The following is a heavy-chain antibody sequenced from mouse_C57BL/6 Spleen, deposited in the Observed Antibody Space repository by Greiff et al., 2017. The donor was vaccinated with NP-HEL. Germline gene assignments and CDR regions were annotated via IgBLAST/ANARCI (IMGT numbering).Heavy chain of an antibody. CDR3: ARKAYYSNFSWFAY. J-gene: IGHJ3*01. D-gene: IGHD2-5*01. Sequence: EVQLQESGGGLVKPGGSLKLSCAASGFTFSSYTMSWVRQTPEKRLEWVATISGGGGNTYYPDSVKGRFTISRDNAKNTLYLQMSSLRSEDTALYYCARKAYYSNFSWFAYWGQGTLVTVSA. CDR1: GFTFSSYT. V-gene: IGHV5-9*01. CDR2: ISGGGGNT.